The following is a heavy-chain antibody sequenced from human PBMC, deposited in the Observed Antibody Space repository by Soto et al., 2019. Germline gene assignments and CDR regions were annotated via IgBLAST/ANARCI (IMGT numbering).Heavy chain of an antibody. D-gene: IGHD3-22*01. CDR2: IYHSGTS. CDR1: GNSISTTNW. V-gene: IGHV4-4*02. J-gene: IGHJ4*02. Sequence: QVELQESGPGLVKPSGTLSLTCAVFGNSISTTNWWSWVRQSPGKGLEWIGEIYHSGTSNYNPSLKSRVSISLGKSKNQFSLKLSSVTAADTAVYYCARDVGYHYDGSPSGQFDFWGQGTLVIVSS. CDR3: ARDVGYHYDGSPSGQFDF.